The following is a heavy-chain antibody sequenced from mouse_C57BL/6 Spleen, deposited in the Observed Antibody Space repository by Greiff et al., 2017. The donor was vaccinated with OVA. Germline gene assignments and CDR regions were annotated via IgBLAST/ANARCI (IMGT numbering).Heavy chain of an antibody. Sequence: EVQGVESGGGLVKPGGSLKLSCAASGFTFSSYAMSWVRQTPEKRLEWVATISDGGSYTYYPDNVKGRFTISRDNAKNNLYLQMSHLKSEDTAMYYCARDANWDDAMDYWGQGTSVTVSS. D-gene: IGHD4-1*02. J-gene: IGHJ4*01. CDR1: GFTFSSYA. CDR3: ARDANWDDAMDY. CDR2: ISDGGSYT. V-gene: IGHV5-4*01.